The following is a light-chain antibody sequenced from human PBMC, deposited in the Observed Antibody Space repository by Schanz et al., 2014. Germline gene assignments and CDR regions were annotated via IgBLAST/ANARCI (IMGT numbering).Light chain of an antibody. CDR2: DVS. CDR3: SSYTSNGKPVL. Sequence: QSALTQPASVSGSPGQSITISCTGTSSDIGGYNYVSWYQQHPGKAPKLMIYDVSNRPSGVSDRFSGSKSGNTASLTISGLQAEDEADYFCSSYTSNGKPVLFGGGTKLTVL. V-gene: IGLV2-14*01. CDR1: SSDIGGYNY. J-gene: IGLJ2*01.